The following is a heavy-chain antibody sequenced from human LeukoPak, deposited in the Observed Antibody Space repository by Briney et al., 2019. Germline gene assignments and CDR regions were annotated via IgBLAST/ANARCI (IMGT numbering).Heavy chain of an antibody. CDR2: ISAYNGNT. V-gene: IGHV1-18*01. Sequence: ASVTVSCTASGYTFTSYGISWVRQAPIHGLEWMGWISAYNGNTNYAQKLQGRVTMTTDTSTSTAYMELRSLRSDDTAVYYCARETGDRFDPWGQGTLVTVSS. CDR3: ARETGDRFDP. CDR1: GYTFTSYG. J-gene: IGHJ5*02. D-gene: IGHD7-27*01.